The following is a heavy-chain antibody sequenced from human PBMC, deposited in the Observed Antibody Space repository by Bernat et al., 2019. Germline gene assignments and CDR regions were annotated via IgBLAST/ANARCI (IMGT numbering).Heavy chain of an antibody. CDR1: GFSLSSNGEG. CDR2: IYWNDDK. D-gene: IGHD3-10*01. Sequence: QITLRESGPTLVNPTQTLTMTCTFSGFSLSSNGEGVGWIRQPPGQALEWLAIIYWNDDKRYSPALKSRLAITKDTSKNQVVLTMTNMDPVDTATYYCARVGSHFARFDPWGRGILVTVSS. V-gene: IGHV2-5*01. CDR3: ARVGSHFARFDP. J-gene: IGHJ5*02.